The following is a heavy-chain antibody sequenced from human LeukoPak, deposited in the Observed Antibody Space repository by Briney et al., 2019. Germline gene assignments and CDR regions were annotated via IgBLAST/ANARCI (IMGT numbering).Heavy chain of an antibody. CDR1: GFTFSSYA. CDR3: ASSHCSSTSCQWSWFDP. CDR2: ISSNGGST. D-gene: IGHD2-2*01. Sequence: PGGSLRLSCAASGFTFSSYAMHWVRQAPGKGLEYVSAISSNGGSTYYANSVKGRFTISRDNSKNTLYLQIGSLRAEDMAVYYCASSHCSSTSCQWSWFDPWGQGTLVTVSS. V-gene: IGHV3-64*01. J-gene: IGHJ5*02.